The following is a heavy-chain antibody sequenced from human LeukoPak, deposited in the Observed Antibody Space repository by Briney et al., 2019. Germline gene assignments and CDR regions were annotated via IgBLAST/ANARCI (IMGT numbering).Heavy chain of an antibody. Sequence: GRSLILSCAASGFTFSSYAMHWVRQAPGKGLEWVAVISYDGSNKYYADSVKGRFTISRDNSKNTLYLQMNSLRAEDTAVYYCARAPNSGWYVDNWFDPWGQGTLVTVSS. V-gene: IGHV3-30-3*01. CDR3: ARAPNSGWYVDNWFDP. J-gene: IGHJ5*02. D-gene: IGHD6-19*01. CDR2: ISYDGSNK. CDR1: GFTFSSYA.